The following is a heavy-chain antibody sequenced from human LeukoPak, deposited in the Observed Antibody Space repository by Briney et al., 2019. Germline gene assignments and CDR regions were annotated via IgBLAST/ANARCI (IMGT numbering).Heavy chain of an antibody. Sequence: HPGGSLRLSCAASGFTVSSNYMSWVRQAPGKGLEWVSVIYSGGSTYYADSVKGRFTISRDNAKNSLYLQMNSLRAEDTAVYYCASSYGDYYDSSGVWGQGTMVTVSS. V-gene: IGHV3-53*01. CDR2: IYSGGST. D-gene: IGHD3-22*01. CDR3: ASSYGDYYDSSGV. J-gene: IGHJ3*01. CDR1: GFTVSSNY.